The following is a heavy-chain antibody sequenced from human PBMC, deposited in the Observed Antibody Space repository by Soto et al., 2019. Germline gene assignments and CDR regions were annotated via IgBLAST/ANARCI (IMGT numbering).Heavy chain of an antibody. J-gene: IGHJ4*02. CDR2: IIPIFGTA. D-gene: IGHD1-26*01. V-gene: IGHV1-69*06. CDR3: ASSSGNNYGVGTNYYFDY. Sequence: QVQLVQSGAEVKKPGSSVKVSCKPSGGTFSTYSRVWVRQAPGEGLEWMGGIIPIFGTANYAQKFQDRVTITADKSTNTAFMELSSLKSEDTAMYYCASSSGNNYGVGTNYYFDYWGQGTLVTVSS. CDR1: GGTFSTYS.